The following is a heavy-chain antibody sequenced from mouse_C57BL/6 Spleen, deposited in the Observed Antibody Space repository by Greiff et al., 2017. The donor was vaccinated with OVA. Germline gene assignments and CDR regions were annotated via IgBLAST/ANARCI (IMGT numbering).Heavy chain of an antibody. CDR1: GYSFTGYY. CDR2: INPSTGGT. J-gene: IGHJ1*03. V-gene: IGHV1-42*01. CDR3: ARKGANWYFDV. Sequence: VQLKQSGPELVKPGASVTISCKASGYSFTGYYMNWVKQSPEKSLEWIGAINPSTGGTTYNQKFKAKATLTVDKSSSTAYMQLKSLTSEDSAVYYCARKGANWYFDVWGTGTTVTVSS. D-gene: IGHD3-1*01.